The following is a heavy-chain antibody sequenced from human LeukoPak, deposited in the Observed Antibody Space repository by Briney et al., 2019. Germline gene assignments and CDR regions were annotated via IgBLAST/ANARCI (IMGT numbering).Heavy chain of an antibody. CDR3: AGSPGIQLWFAD. CDR2: IYHSGST. Sequence: PSETLSLTCTVSGYSISSGYYWGWIRQPPGKGLEWIGSIYHSGSTYYNPSLKSRVTISVDTSKNQFSLKLSSVTAADTAVYYCAGSPGIQLWFADWGQGTLVTVSS. CDR1: GYSISSGYY. D-gene: IGHD5-18*01. J-gene: IGHJ4*02. V-gene: IGHV4-38-2*02.